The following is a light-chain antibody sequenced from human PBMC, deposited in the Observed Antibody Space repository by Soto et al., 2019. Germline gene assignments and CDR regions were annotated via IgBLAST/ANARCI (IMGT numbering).Light chain of an antibody. CDR2: GNN. Sequence: QSVLTQPPSVSGAPGQRVTFSCTGSSSNIGAGFDVHWYQQLPGAAPKLLIYGNNNRPSGVPDRFSVSKSDTSASLAITGLQAEDEADYYCQSSDGSHVLFGGGTKLTVL. J-gene: IGLJ2*01. V-gene: IGLV1-40*01. CDR1: SSNIGAGFD. CDR3: QSSDGSHVL.